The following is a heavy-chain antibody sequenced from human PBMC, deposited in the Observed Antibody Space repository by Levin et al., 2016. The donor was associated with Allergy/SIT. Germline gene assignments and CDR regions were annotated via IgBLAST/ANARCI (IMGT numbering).Heavy chain of an antibody. CDR3: TRDNPWGLFDL. Sequence: GESLKISCAGSGFSLSRHWMSWVRQGPGERPMWVSRIKNDGTLITYADSVKGRFTISRDNAKNMLFLQMNSLRAEDTAFYYCTRDNPWGLFDLWGQGVMVTVSS. J-gene: IGHJ5*02. V-gene: IGHV3-74*01. CDR2: IKNDGTLI. CDR1: GFSLSRHW. D-gene: IGHD7-27*01.